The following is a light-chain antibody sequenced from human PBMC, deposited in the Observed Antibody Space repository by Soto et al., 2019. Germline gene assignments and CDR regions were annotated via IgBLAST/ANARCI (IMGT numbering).Light chain of an antibody. Sequence: ESVLTQSPGTLSLSPGERATRCCRGSQSVASSHLAWYRRKPGQAPRLLIYGASTRATGIPARFSGSGSGTEFTLTISSLQSEDFAVYYCQQYNNWPITFGQGTRLEI. CDR3: QQYNNWPIT. CDR1: QSVASSH. J-gene: IGKJ5*01. CDR2: GAS. V-gene: IGKV3-15*01.